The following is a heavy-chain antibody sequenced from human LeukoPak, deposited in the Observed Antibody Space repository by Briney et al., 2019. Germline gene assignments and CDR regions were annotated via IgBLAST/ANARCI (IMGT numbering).Heavy chain of an antibody. J-gene: IGHJ5*02. CDR2: IYYSGTT. Sequence: SETLSLTCTVSGGSLSSNNYYWGWIRHPPGKGLEWIRSIYYSGTTYYNPSLKSRVTISVDTSKNQFSLKLSAVTAADTAVCYCARGVAAAVPDWFDPWGQGTLVTVSS. CDR3: ARGVAAAVPDWFDP. D-gene: IGHD6-13*01. CDR1: GGSLSSNNYY. V-gene: IGHV4-39*07.